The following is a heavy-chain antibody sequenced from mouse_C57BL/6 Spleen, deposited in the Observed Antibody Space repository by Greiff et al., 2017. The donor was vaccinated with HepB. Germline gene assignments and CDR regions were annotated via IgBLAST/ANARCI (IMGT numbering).Heavy chain of an antibody. CDR2: IYPRDGST. D-gene: IGHD2-2*01. J-gene: IGHJ2*01. V-gene: IGHV1-85*01. Sequence: VQLVESGPELVKPGASVKLSCKASGYTFTSYDINWVKQRPGQGLEWIGWIYPRDGSTKYNEKFKGKATLTVDTSSSTAYMELHSLTSEDSAVYFCARGDGYGGNDFDYWGQGTTLTVSS. CDR3: ARGDGYGGNDFDY. CDR1: GYTFTSYD.